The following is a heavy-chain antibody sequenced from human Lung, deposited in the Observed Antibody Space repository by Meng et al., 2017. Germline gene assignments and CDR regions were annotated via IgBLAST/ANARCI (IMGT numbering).Heavy chain of an antibody. Sequence: VQLVESGGGLVQPGCSLSLSCAASGFTFTDHWMHWVRQGPGKGLVWVSRINRDGTKPTYADSVKGRFTISRDNAKNTLYLQMNNLRAEDTAFYYCTNDRLNHWGQGALVTVSS. J-gene: IGHJ1*01. CDR3: TNDRLNH. V-gene: IGHV3-74*01. CDR1: GFTFTDHW. D-gene: IGHD1-1*01. CDR2: INRDGTKP.